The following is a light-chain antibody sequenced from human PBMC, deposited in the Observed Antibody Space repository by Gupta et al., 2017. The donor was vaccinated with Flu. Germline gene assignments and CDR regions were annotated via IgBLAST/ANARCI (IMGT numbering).Light chain of an antibody. CDR1: SNDVGGYNF. J-gene: IGLJ3*02. CDR3: CSYTTSYTLV. CDR2: EVN. Sequence: QSALTQPASVSGSPGQSITISCTGTSNDVGGYNFVSWYQQHPDKGPKLLSYEVNNRPSGVSNRFSGSKSGNTASLTISGLQAEDEADYYCCSYTTSYTLVFGGGTKLTVL. V-gene: IGLV2-14*01.